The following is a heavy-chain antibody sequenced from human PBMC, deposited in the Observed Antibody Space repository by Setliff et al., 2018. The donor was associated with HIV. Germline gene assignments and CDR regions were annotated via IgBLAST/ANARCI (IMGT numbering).Heavy chain of an antibody. CDR2: IHYNGRT. J-gene: IGHJ5*02. CDR3: ARYTSKVDWFDP. CDR1: GDSITNDDYY. Sequence: PSETLSLTCTVSGDSITNDDYYWGWIRQPPGKGLEWIAIIHYNGRTYYGPSLKSRVTIFVDTSKTQFYLKLRSVTASDTAVYYCARYTSKVDWFDPWGQGTLVTVSS. D-gene: IGHD2-2*02. V-gene: IGHV4-39*01.